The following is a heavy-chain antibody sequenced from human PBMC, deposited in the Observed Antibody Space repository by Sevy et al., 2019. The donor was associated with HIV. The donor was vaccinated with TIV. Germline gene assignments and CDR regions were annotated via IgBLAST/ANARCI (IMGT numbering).Heavy chain of an antibody. D-gene: IGHD6-19*01. Sequence: GGSLRLSCAAFGVAFSGYAMNWVRQAPGKGLEWVSSISGGSGSNTYYADSVKGRFTISRDNSKNTQYLQMSSLRAEDTAVYYCARRGYSSGKPLYYFDYWGQGTLVTVSS. CDR2: ISGGSGSNT. CDR3: ARRGYSSGKPLYYFDY. V-gene: IGHV3-23*01. J-gene: IGHJ4*02. CDR1: GVAFSGYA.